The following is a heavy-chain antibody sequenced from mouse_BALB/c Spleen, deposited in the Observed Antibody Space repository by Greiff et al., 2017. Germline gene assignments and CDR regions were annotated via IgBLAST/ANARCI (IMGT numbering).Heavy chain of an antibody. CDR3: ARHEVYYDYFDY. CDR2: ISSGGGST. J-gene: IGHJ2*01. Sequence: EVQRVESGGGLVKPGGSLKLSCAASGFAFSSYDMSWVRQTPEKRLEWVAYISSGGGSTYYPDTVKGRFTISRDNAKNTLYLQMSSLKSEDTAMYYCARHEVYYDYFDYWGQGTTLTVSS. D-gene: IGHD1-1*01. CDR1: GFAFSSYD. V-gene: IGHV5-12-1*01.